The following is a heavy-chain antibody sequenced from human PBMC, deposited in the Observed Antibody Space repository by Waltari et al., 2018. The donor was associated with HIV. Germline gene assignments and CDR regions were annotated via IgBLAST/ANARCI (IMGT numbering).Heavy chain of an antibody. D-gene: IGHD3-10*01. Sequence: EVQLVESGGGWVQPGGSLPLTCDACGFTFTFHWSRWGRQAPGQGLEWVANINQAGTERHYVDSVRGRFTISRDNGKTSVFLQMNSLTVEDTAVYYCATTHGSGDYDNDFDYWGQGTLV. CDR2: INQAGTER. CDR1: GFTFTFHW. V-gene: IGHV3-7*01. J-gene: IGHJ4*02. CDR3: ATTHGSGDYDNDFDY.